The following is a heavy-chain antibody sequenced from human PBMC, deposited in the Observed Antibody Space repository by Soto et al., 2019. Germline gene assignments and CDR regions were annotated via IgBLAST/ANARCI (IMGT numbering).Heavy chain of an antibody. V-gene: IGHV4-39*01. Sequence: SLTCRISDGSMNSDSSYWGWIRQPPGKGLEWIGVINHSGSTYHNLSLKGRVTMSVDASRNQFSLKLTSMTAAETAVYYCARLGGYVSVGYSYFWESWGQGTLVTVSS. D-gene: IGHD2-15*01. CDR3: ARLGGYVSVGYSYFWES. CDR2: INHSGST. J-gene: IGHJ5*02. CDR1: DGSMNSDSSY.